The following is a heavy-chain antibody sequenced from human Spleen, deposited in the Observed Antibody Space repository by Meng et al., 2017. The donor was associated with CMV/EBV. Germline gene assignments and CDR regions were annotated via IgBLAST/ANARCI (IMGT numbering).Heavy chain of an antibody. CDR1: TFTFSDYY. Sequence: GESLKISCAASTFTFSDYYMSWIRQAPGKGLEWVSYISVSGNTIYYADSVKGRFTISRDNAKNSLYLQMNSLRAEDTAVYYCAREGYCSGTSCFDDAFDLWGQGTMVTVSS. D-gene: IGHD2-2*01. CDR3: AREGYCSGTSCFDDAFDL. V-gene: IGHV3-11*01. J-gene: IGHJ3*01. CDR2: ISVSGNTI.